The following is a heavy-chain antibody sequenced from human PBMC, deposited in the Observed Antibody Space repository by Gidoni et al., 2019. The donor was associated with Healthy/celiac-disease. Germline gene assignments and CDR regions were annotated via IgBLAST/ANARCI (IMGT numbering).Heavy chain of an antibody. CDR3: AKAATMIVVADAFDI. D-gene: IGHD3-22*01. Sequence: EVQLVESGGGLVQPGRSLRLSCAASGFTFDDYAMHWVRQAPGKGLEWVSGISWNSGSIGYADSVKGRFTISRDNAKNSLYLQMNSLRAEDTALYYCAKAATMIVVADAFDIWGQGTMVTVSS. J-gene: IGHJ3*02. CDR2: ISWNSGSI. V-gene: IGHV3-9*01. CDR1: GFTFDDYA.